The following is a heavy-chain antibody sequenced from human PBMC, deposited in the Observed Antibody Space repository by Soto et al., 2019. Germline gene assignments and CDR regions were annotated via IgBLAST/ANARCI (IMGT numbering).Heavy chain of an antibody. V-gene: IGHV4-34*01. D-gene: IGHD6-6*01. Sequence: PSETLSLTCAVYGGSFSGYYWSWIRQPPGKGLEWIGEINHSGSTNYNPPLKSRVTISVDTSKNQFSLKLSSVTAADTAVYYCARGGNSYSSSSKGRENWFDPWGQGTLVTVSS. CDR1: GGSFSGYY. CDR3: ARGGNSYSSSSKGRENWFDP. CDR2: INHSGST. J-gene: IGHJ5*02.